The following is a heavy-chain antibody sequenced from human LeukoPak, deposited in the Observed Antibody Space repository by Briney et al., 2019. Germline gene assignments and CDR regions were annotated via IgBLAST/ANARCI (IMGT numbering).Heavy chain of an antibody. CDR2: IYYNGNT. CDR3: ARWRIYCSGGTCYYYFDY. J-gene: IGHJ4*02. V-gene: IGHV4-39*01. CDR1: GYSIDSTNSY. D-gene: IGHD2-15*01. Sequence: SETLSLTCTVSGYSIDSTNSYWGWIRQPPGKGLEWIGNIYYNGNTYYKPSLNSRVTISVDTSKNQFSLKVNSVTAADTAVYYCARWRIYCSGGTCYYYFDYWGQGILVTVSS.